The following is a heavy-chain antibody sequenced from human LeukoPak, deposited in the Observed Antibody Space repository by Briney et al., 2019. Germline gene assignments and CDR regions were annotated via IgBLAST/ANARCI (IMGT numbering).Heavy chain of an antibody. J-gene: IGHJ5*02. V-gene: IGHV3-48*04. D-gene: IGHD6-13*01. CDR3: ARGRIAAAGTRWFDP. CDR2: ISDIGHII. Sequence: GGSLRLSCAVSGFSFSNSGMNWVRQAPGEGLQWVSYISDIGHIIYYADSVKGRFTISRDNAKNSLYLQMNSLRAEDTAVYYCARGRIAAAGTRWFDPWGQGTLVTVSS. CDR1: GFSFSNSG.